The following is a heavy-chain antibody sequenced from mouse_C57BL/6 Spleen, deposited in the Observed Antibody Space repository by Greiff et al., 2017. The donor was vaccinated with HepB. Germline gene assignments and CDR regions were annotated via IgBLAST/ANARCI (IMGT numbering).Heavy chain of an antibody. Sequence: EVKVEESGGGLVQPGGSMKLSCVASGFTFSNYWMNWVRQSPEKGLEWVAQIRLKSDNYATHYAESVKGRFTISRDDSKSSVYLQMNNLRAEDTGIYYCTFGNYEGYFDYWGQGTTLTVSS. J-gene: IGHJ2*01. V-gene: IGHV6-3*01. CDR3: TFGNYEGYFDY. CDR2: IRLKSDNYAT. D-gene: IGHD2-1*01. CDR1: GFTFSNYW.